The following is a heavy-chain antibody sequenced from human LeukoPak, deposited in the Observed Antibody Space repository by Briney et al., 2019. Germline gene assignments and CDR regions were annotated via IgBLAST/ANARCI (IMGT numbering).Heavy chain of an antibody. J-gene: IGHJ5*02. Sequence: SETLSLTCTVSGGSISSSSYYWGWIRQPPGKGLEWIGSIYYSGSTYYNPTLKSRVTISVDTSKNQFSLKLSSVTAADTAVYYCARGIGWFDPWGQGTLVTVSS. CDR2: IYYSGST. V-gene: IGHV4-39*01. D-gene: IGHD6-13*01. CDR1: GGSISSSSYY. CDR3: ARGIGWFDP.